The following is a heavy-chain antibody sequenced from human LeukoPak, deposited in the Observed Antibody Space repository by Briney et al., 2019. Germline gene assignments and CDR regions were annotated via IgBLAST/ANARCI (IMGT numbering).Heavy chain of an antibody. CDR1: GGSISSYY. J-gene: IGHJ5*02. Sequence: RPSETLSLTCTVSGGSISSYYWSWIRQPPGKGLEWIGYIYYSGSTNYNPSLKSRVTISVDTSKNQFSLKLTSVTAADTAVYYCAASLTKRISIFGVPNWFDPWGQGTLVTVSS. V-gene: IGHV4-59*01. CDR2: IYYSGST. CDR3: AASLTKRISIFGVPNWFDP. D-gene: IGHD3-3*01.